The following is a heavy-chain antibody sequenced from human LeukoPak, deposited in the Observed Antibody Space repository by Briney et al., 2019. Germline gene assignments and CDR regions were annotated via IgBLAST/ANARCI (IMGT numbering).Heavy chain of an antibody. CDR3: ARDRGIVGATRGDY. Sequence: GGSLRLSCAASGFTFSSYSMNWVRQAPGKGLEWVSSISSSSYIYYADSVKGRFTISRDNAKNSLYLQMNSLRAEDTAVYYCARDRGIVGATRGDYWGQGTLVTVSS. D-gene: IGHD1-26*01. J-gene: IGHJ4*02. V-gene: IGHV3-21*01. CDR2: ISSSSYI. CDR1: GFTFSSYS.